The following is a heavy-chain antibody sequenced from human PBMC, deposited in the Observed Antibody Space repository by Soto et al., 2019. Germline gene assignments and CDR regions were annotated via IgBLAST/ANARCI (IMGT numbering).Heavy chain of an antibody. Sequence: PGGSLRLSCAASGFTCSSYDMSWVRQAPGKGLEWVSTILVGGSTHYPDSVKGRFTISRGNSKNTVFLQMNSLTAGDTAIYYCAKATATGGGAFDICGQGTMVTVSS. J-gene: IGHJ3*02. CDR3: AKATATGGGAFDI. D-gene: IGHD2-8*02. V-gene: IGHV3-23*01. CDR2: ILVGGST. CDR1: GFTCSSYD.